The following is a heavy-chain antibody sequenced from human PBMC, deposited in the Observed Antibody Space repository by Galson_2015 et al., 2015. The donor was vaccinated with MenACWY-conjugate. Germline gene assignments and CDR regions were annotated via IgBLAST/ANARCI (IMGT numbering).Heavy chain of an antibody. CDR1: GASISSTTYY. D-gene: IGHD2-21*01. CDR2: IYYRGDT. Sequence: ETLSLTCTVSGASISSTTYYWGWIRQPPGKGLEWIGSIYYRGDTYNNPSLKSRVTMSVDTSKNQFSLRLSSVTAADTAVYYCARDRWGYWFDPWGQGTRVTVSS. V-gene: IGHV4-39*07. J-gene: IGHJ5*02. CDR3: ARDRWGYWFDP.